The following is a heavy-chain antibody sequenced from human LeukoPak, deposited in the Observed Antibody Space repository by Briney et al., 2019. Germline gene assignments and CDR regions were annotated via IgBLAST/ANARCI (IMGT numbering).Heavy chain of an antibody. CDR2: ISSSSSYI. D-gene: IGHD1-7*01. CDR3: ARDEDWNYAYGMDV. CDR1: GFTFSSYS. V-gene: IGHV3-21*01. J-gene: IGHJ6*02. Sequence: GGSLRLSCAASGFTFSSYSMNWVRQAPGKGLEWVSSISSSSSYIYYADSVKGRFTISRDNAKNSLYLQMNSLRAEDTAVYYCARDEDWNYAYGMDVWGQGTTVTVSS.